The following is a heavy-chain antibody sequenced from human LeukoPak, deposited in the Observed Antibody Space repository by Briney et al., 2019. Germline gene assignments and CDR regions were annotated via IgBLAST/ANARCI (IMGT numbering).Heavy chain of an antibody. Sequence: GGSLRLSCSASGFTFNNYWMGWVRQAPGEGLEWVAHMNQDGSEKNYADSVKGRFTISRDNAKNSLYLQMNSLGAEDSAVYYCARQVAGPSNGMGVWGQGTTVTVSS. J-gene: IGHJ6*02. CDR2: MNQDGSEK. D-gene: IGHD6-19*01. CDR1: GFTFNNYW. CDR3: ARQVAGPSNGMGV. V-gene: IGHV3-7*01.